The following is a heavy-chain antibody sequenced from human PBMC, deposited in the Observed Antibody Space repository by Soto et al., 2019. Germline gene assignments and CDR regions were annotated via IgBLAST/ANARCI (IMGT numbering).Heavy chain of an antibody. D-gene: IGHD6-13*01. V-gene: IGHV5-51*01. Sequence: GESLKISCNTSGYSFTSNWIGWVRQMPGKGLEWMGIIYPGDSDTRYSPSFQGQVTISADKSISTAYLQWSSLKASDSAMFYCARKDIAGNSVDFWGQGTLVTVSS. CDR3: ARKDIAGNSVDF. CDR2: IYPGDSDT. CDR1: GYSFTSNW. J-gene: IGHJ4*02.